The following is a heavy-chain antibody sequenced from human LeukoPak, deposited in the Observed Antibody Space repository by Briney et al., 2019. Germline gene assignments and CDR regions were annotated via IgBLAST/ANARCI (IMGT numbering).Heavy chain of an antibody. CDR3: AQDGTTTRYNWFDS. J-gene: IGHJ5*01. Sequence: GGSLRLSCVASGFTLSNDFMSWVRQAPGKGLEWVSVLYRGGTIYYADSVRGRFTISRDHSKNTLYLQMNSLRAEDTAIYYCAQDGTTTRYNWFDSWGQGTLVTVSS. D-gene: IGHD1-7*01. V-gene: IGHV3-53*01. CDR2: LYRGGTI. CDR1: GFTLSNDF.